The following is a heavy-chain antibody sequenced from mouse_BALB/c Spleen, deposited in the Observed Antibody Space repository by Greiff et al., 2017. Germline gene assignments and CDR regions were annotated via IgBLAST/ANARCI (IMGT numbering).Heavy chain of an antibody. CDR3: ARDTTATRGAMDY. Sequence: EVHLVESGGGLVQPGGSRKLSCAASGFTFSSFGMHWVRQAPEKGLEWVAYISSGSSTIYYADTVKGRFTISRDNPKNTLFLQMTSLRSEDTAMYYCARDTTATRGAMDYWGQGTSVTVSS. CDR2: ISSGSSTI. J-gene: IGHJ4*01. D-gene: IGHD1-2*01. CDR1: GFTFSSFG. V-gene: IGHV5-17*02.